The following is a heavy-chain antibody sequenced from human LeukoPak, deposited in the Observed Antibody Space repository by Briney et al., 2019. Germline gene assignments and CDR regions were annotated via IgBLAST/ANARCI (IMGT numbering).Heavy chain of an antibody. CDR2: ISFDGSNK. CDR1: GFTFSNYA. Sequence: GGSLRLSCAASGFTFSNYAIHWVRQAPGKGPEWVAAISFDGSNKYYADSVKGRSTSSRDNSKSTLYLQMNSLRAEDTAVYYCARDGRTIGDSAYYYTHFDFWGQGTLVSVSS. J-gene: IGHJ4*02. V-gene: IGHV3-30*01. D-gene: IGHD3-22*01. CDR3: ARDGRTIGDSAYYYTHFDF.